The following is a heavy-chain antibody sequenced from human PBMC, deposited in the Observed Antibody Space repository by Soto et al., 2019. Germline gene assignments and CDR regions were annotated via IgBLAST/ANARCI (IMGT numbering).Heavy chain of an antibody. CDR2: ISGANGDT. Sequence: ASVKVSCKASVYTFTRYGLTWVRQAPGQGPEWMGWISGANGDTNYAQKVRGRVTMTRDTSTSTAYMELRSLGSDDTAVYYCARVVVATTNWFDPWGQGTLVTVSS. CDR1: VYTFTRYG. D-gene: IGHD2-15*01. V-gene: IGHV1-18*04. CDR3: ARVVVATTNWFDP. J-gene: IGHJ5*02.